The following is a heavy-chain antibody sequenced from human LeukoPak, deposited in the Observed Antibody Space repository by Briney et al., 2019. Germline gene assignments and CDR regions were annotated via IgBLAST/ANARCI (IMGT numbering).Heavy chain of an antibody. V-gene: IGHV3-53*04. Sequence: GGSLRLSCAASGFTVSSNYMTWVRQAPGKGLEWVSLIYSAGGTYYTDSVKGRFTISRHSSKNTLYLQMNSLRSEDTAMYYCAKESGKFDYWGQGTLVAVSS. J-gene: IGHJ4*02. CDR2: IYSAGGT. CDR1: GFTVSSNY. CDR3: AKESGKFDY.